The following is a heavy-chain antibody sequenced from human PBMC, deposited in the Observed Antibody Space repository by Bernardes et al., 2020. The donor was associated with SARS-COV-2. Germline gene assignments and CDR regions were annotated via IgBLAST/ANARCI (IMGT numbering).Heavy chain of an antibody. V-gene: IGHV3-53*01. CDR1: GFTVSSNY. Sequence: GGSLRLSCAASGFTVSSNYMSWVRQAPGRGLEWVSVIYSDGSTYYADSVKGRFTISRDNSKNTLYLQMNSLRAEDTAVYYCAKNSARSIAAAGLNYGMDVWGQGTTVTVSS. CDR3: AKNSARSIAAAGLNYGMDV. J-gene: IGHJ6*02. D-gene: IGHD6-13*01. CDR2: IYSDGST.